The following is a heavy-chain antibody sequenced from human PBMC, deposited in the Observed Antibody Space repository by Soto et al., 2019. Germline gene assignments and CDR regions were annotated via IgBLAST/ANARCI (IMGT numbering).Heavy chain of an antibody. Sequence: EVQLLESGGGLVQPGGSLRLSCAASGFTFSSYAMSWVRQAPGKGLEWVSAISGSGGSTYYADSVKGRFTISTDNSKNTLYLQMNSLRAEDTAVYAGAKDGIAVVGGASDYWGQGTVVTVSS. J-gene: IGHJ4*02. CDR3: AKDGIAVVGGASDY. CDR2: ISGSGGST. CDR1: GFTFSSYA. D-gene: IGHD6-19*01. V-gene: IGHV3-23*01.